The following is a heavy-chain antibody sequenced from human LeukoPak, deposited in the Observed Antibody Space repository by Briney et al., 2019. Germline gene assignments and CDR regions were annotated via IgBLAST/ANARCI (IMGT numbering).Heavy chain of an antibody. D-gene: IGHD3-22*01. Sequence: GGSLRLSCSVSGFXFSAYAIHWVRQAPGKGQEWVAVIWYDGSNKYYADSVKGRFTISRDNSKNTLYLQMNSLRAEDTAVYYCARDGLGTMIVPDDYWGQGTLVTVSS. J-gene: IGHJ4*02. CDR3: ARDGLGTMIVPDDY. CDR2: IWYDGSNK. V-gene: IGHV3-33*08. CDR1: GFXFSAYA.